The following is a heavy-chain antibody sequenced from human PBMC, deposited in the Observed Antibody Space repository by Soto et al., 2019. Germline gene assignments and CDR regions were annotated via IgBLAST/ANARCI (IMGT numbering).Heavy chain of an antibody. CDR3: ARAPGYYYDSSGYYGEDAFDI. CDR1: GYTFTGYY. CDR2: INPNSGGT. D-gene: IGHD3-22*01. Sequence: GASVKVSCKASGYTFTGYYMHWVRQAPGQGLEWMGWINPNSGGTNYAQKFQGWVTMTRDTSISTAYMELSRLRSDDTAVYYCARAPGYYYDSSGYYGEDAFDIWGQGTMVTVSS. V-gene: IGHV1-2*04. J-gene: IGHJ3*02.